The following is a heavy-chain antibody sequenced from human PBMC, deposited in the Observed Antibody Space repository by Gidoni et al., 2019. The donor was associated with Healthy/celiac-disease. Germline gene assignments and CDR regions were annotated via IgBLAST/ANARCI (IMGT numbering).Heavy chain of an antibody. CDR3: ARYGPRITMIDVPKGFDP. J-gene: IGHJ5*02. CDR1: GGPISSGGYS. CDR2: IYHSGST. Sequence: QLQLQESGPGLAKPSQTLSLTSAVSGGPISSGGYSWSWIRQPPGKGLEWIGYIYHSGSTYYNPSLKSRVTISVDRSKNQFSLKLSSVTAADTAVYYCARYGPRITMIDVPKGFDPWGQGTLVTVSS. D-gene: IGHD3-22*01. V-gene: IGHV4-30-2*01.